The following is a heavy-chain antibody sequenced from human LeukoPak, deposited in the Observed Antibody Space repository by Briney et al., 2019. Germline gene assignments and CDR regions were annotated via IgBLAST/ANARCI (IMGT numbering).Heavy chain of an antibody. CDR1: GGSISSSSYY. Sequence: PSETLSLTCTVSGGSISSSSYYWGWIRQPPGKGLEWIGSIYYSGSTYYNLSLKSRVTISVDTSKNQFSLKLSSVTAADTAVYYCARNAARIVVVTHRDYWGQGTLVTVSS. J-gene: IGHJ4*02. CDR2: IYYSGST. D-gene: IGHD2-21*02. CDR3: ARNAARIVVVTHRDY. V-gene: IGHV4-39*07.